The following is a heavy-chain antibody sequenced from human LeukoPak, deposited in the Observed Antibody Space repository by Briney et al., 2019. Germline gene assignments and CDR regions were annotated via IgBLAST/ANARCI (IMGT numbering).Heavy chain of an antibody. Sequence: GGSLRLSCAASGFTFSDSYMTWIRQAPGKGLEWVSYISGSGTIMYYADSVKGRFTISRDNAKNSLFLQMNSLRAEDTAVYYCARGWWNYVSWGQGTLVTVSS. CDR1: GFTFSDSY. CDR2: ISGSGTIM. J-gene: IGHJ4*02. V-gene: IGHV3-11*04. CDR3: ARGWWNYVS. D-gene: IGHD1-7*01.